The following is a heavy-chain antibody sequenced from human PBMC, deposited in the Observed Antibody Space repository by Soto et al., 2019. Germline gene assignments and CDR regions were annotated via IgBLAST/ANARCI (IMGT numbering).Heavy chain of an antibody. CDR1: GGSISGYY. Sequence: QVQLQESGPGLVKPSETLSLTCTVSGGSISGYYWSWIRQPPGKGLEWIGYMYNTGSTVYTPSFKSRVTISVDTYKKQFSQKLNSVTAADTAEYYCARDLWGYCGTDCYPLDVWGQGTTVTVSS. CDR3: ARDLWGYCGTDCYPLDV. D-gene: IGHD2-21*02. CDR2: MYNTGST. V-gene: IGHV4-59*01. J-gene: IGHJ6*02.